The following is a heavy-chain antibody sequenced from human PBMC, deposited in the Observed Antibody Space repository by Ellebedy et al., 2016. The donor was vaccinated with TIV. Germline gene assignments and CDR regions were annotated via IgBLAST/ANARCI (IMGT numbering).Heavy chain of an antibody. J-gene: IGHJ4*02. CDR1: GFSFSGYS. V-gene: IGHV3-30*03. D-gene: IGHD1-26*01. CDR2: IPHAGRNE. Sequence: GESLKISXAASGFSFSGYSFHWARQAPGKGLEWVVFIPHAGRNEYYADSVKGRFTISRDNSRSTVYLQMNSLRPEDTAVYYCARDGRVGSYYRGVYWGQGTLVTVSS. CDR3: ARDGRVGSYYRGVY.